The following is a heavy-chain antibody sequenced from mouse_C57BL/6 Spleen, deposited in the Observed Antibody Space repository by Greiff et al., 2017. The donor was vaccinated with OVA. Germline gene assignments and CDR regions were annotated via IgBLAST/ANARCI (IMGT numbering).Heavy chain of an antibody. CDR3: ARTAQATSSFAY. D-gene: IGHD3-2*02. V-gene: IGHV2-2*01. CDR2: IWSGGST. Sequence: QVQLKESGPGLVQPSQSLSISCTASGFSLTSYGVHWVRQSPGKGLEWLGVIWSGGSTVYNAAFISRLSISKDNSKSQVYFKMNSLQADDTAIDYCARTAQATSSFAYWGQGTLVTVSA. CDR1: GFSLTSYG. J-gene: IGHJ3*01.